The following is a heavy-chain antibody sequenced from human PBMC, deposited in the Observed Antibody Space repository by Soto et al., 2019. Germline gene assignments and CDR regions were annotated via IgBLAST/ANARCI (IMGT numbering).Heavy chain of an antibody. Sequence: SETLSLTCAVYGGSFSGYYWSWIRQPPGKGLEWIGEINHSGSTNYNPSLKSRVTISVDTSKNQFSLKLSSVTAADTAVYYCARGRAVAGKIEYWGQGTLVTVSS. V-gene: IGHV4-34*01. CDR3: ARGRAVAGKIEY. D-gene: IGHD6-19*01. CDR2: INHSGST. CDR1: GGSFSGYY. J-gene: IGHJ4*02.